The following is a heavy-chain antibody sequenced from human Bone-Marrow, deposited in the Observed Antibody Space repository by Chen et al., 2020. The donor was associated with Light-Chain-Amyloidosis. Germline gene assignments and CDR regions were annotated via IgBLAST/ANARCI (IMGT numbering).Heavy chain of an antibody. D-gene: IGHD3-9*01. V-gene: IGHV3-23*04. CDR1: GFAFSSYA. CDR2: VSGCVGSR. CDR3: AQDISYDDILPGYPADALDI. J-gene: IGHJ3*02. Sequence: EVQLVESGGGLLQRGGSLRLSCAASGFAFSSYAMSWVRQAPGKGLEGVSTVSGCVGSRYYVDSVKGRFTISGDNSKNALVLQLNSLRAEDTAVYYCAQDISYDDILPGYPADALDIWGQGTMVTVSS.